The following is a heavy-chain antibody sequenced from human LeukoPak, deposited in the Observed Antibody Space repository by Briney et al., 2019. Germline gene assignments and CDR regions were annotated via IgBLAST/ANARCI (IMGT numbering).Heavy chain of an antibody. D-gene: IGHD2-2*03. Sequence: PGGSLRLSCAASGFTFSISGMHWARQAPGKGLEWVAFIEYDGSKNYYADSVKGRFTISRDNSKNTLYLQLNSLRAEDTGVYYCVKGGHTYGFCDSWGQGTLVTVSS. CDR3: VKGGHTYGFCDS. V-gene: IGHV3-30*02. J-gene: IGHJ4*02. CDR1: GFTFSISG. CDR2: IEYDGSKN.